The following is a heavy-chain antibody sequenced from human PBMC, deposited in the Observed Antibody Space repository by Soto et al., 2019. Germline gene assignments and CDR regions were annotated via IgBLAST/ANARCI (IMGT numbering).Heavy chain of an antibody. CDR2: ISYDGSNK. V-gene: IGHV3-30*18. J-gene: IGHJ4*02. CDR3: AKVGSGYSYELDFDY. Sequence: GGSLRLSCAASGFTFSSYGMHWVRQAPGKGLEWVAVISYDGSNKYYADSVKGRFTISRDNSKNTLYLQMNSLRAEDTAVYYCAKVGSGYSYELDFDYWGQGTLVTVSS. D-gene: IGHD5-18*01. CDR1: GFTFSSYG.